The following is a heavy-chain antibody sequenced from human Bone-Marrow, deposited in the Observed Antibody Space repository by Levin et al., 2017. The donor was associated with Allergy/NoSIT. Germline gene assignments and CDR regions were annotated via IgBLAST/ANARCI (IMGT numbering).Heavy chain of an antibody. D-gene: IGHD2-2*01. CDR3: AKDRTRGASSNFDS. CDR1: GFNFDEYA. V-gene: IGHV3-9*01. Sequence: GGSLRLSCEASGFNFDEYAIHWVRQAPGKGLEWVSGITWNSDVTGYADSVKGRFTISRDNAKNSVYLEMSSLTADDTAFYYCAKDRTRGASSNFDSWGQGTLVTVSS. CDR2: ITWNSDVT. J-gene: IGHJ4*02.